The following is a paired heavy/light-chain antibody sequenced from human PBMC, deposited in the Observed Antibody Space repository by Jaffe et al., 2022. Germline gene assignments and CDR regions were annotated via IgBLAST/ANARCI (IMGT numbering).Heavy chain of an antibody. Sequence: QVQLQESGPGLVKPSGTLSLTCAVSGDSISSSYWWSWVRQPPGKGLEWIGEIYHSGSTNYNPSLKSRVTVSVDKSKNQFSLKLNSVTAADTAVYYCARVGYSSGWVGELKYYFDCWGQGTLVTVSS. CDR1: GDSISSSYW. D-gene: IGHD6-19*01. V-gene: IGHV4-4*02. J-gene: IGHJ4*02. CDR2: IYHSGST. CDR3: ARVGYSSGWVGELKYYFDC.
Light chain of an antibody. CDR2: GNT. J-gene: IGLJ2*01. CDR3: QSYDSSLSGVV. V-gene: IGLV1-40*01. Sequence: QSVLTQPPSVSGAPGQRVTISCTGSSSNVGAGYDVHWYQQLPGTAPKLLIYGNTNRPSGVPDRFSGSKSGTSASLAITGLQAEDEADYYCQSYDSSLSGVVFGGGTRLTVL. CDR1: SSNVGAGYD.